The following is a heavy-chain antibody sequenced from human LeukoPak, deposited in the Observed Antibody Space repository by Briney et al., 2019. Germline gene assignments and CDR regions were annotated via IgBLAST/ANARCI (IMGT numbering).Heavy chain of an antibody. J-gene: IGHJ4*02. V-gene: IGHV3-23*01. CDR1: GFTFSSYA. CDR2: ISGSGGST. Sequence: PGGSLRLSCAASGFTFSSYAMSWVRQAPGKGLEWVSAISGSGGSTYYADSVKGRFTISRDNSKNTLYLQMNSLRSEDTAVYYCMTRITMVRGGGALDYWGQGTLVTVSS. D-gene: IGHD3-10*01. CDR3: MTRITMVRGGGALDY.